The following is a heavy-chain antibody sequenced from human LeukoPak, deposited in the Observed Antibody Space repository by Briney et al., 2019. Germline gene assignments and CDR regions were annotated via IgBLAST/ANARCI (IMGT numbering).Heavy chain of an antibody. D-gene: IGHD2-2*01. Sequence: GGSLRLSCAASGFTLSSYAMSWVRQAPGKGLEWVANIKQDGSEKYYVDSVKGRFSISRDNAKNTLYLQMDSLRAEDTAIYYCARGSAMIRNALDIWGQGTMVTVSS. CDR2: IKQDGSEK. J-gene: IGHJ3*02. CDR1: GFTLSSYA. V-gene: IGHV3-7*01. CDR3: ARGSAMIRNALDI.